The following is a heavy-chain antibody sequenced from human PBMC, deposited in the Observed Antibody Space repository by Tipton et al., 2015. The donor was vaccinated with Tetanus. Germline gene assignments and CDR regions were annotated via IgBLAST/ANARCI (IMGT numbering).Heavy chain of an antibody. CDR1: GSSITSTTHY. Sequence: GLVKHSETLSLTCTVSGSSITSTTHYWGWIRQAPGKGLEWIGIIYYSGSTYYNASLRSRVTISVDTSKNQFSLQLRSVTAADTAVYYCARQDTLNYYYVGYFHDWGQGTLVTVSS. J-gene: IGHJ1*01. CDR3: ARQDTLNYYYVGYFHD. V-gene: IGHV4-39*01. CDR2: IYYSGST. D-gene: IGHD3-22*01.